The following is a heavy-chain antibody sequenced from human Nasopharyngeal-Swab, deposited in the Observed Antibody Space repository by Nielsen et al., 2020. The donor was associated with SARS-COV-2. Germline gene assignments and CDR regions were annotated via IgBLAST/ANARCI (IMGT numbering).Heavy chain of an antibody. D-gene: IGHD3-9*01. Sequence: ASVKVSCKASGYTFTSYAMHWVRQAPGQRLEWMGWINAGNGNTKYSQKFQGRVTITRDTSASTAHMELSSLRSEDTAVYYCARYVDYDILTGYYYYGMDVWGQGTTVTVSS. CDR1: GYTFTSYA. CDR3: ARYVDYDILTGYYYYGMDV. V-gene: IGHV1-3*01. J-gene: IGHJ6*02. CDR2: INAGNGNT.